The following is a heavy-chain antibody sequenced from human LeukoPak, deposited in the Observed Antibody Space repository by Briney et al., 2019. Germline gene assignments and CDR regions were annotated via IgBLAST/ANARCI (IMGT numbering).Heavy chain of an antibody. CDR1: GYSFTSYW. CDR3: AILTYTGSYLAPFDY. D-gene: IGHD1-26*01. Sequence: GESLKISXKSSGYSFTSYWIGWVLQMPGKGLEWMGIMYPRDSDTRYSPSLRGQVTISVDKSISTAYLQWSSLKASDTAIYYCAILTYTGSYLAPFDYWGQGTLVTVSS. CDR2: MYPRDSDT. J-gene: IGHJ4*02. V-gene: IGHV5-51*01.